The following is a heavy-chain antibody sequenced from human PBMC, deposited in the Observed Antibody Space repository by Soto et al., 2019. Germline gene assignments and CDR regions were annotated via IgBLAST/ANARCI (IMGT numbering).Heavy chain of an antibody. V-gene: IGHV4-59*01. CDR1: GGSISSSY. Sequence: PLEILSLTCTVSGGSISSSYWSWIRQPPGKGLEWLAYIYDDGSANYNPSLKSRATISLDMSKNQFSLKLTSVTAADTAVYYCARDKYCSGGSCRKNWFDPWGQGTLVTVSS. CDR2: IYDDGSA. CDR3: ARDKYCSGGSCRKNWFDP. J-gene: IGHJ5*02. D-gene: IGHD2-15*01.